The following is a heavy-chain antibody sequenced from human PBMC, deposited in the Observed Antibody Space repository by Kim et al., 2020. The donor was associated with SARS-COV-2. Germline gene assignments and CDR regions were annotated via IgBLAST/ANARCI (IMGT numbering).Heavy chain of an antibody. J-gene: IGHJ3*02. CDR2: INHSGST. CDR3: ARGPFTTVHSSYYDSSGYYDAFDI. Sequence: SETLSLTCAVYGGSFSGYYWSWIRQPPGKGLEWIGEINHSGSTNYNPSLKSRVTISVDTSKNQFSLKLSSVTAADTAVYYCARGPFTTVHSSYYDSSGYYDAFDIWGQGTMVTVSS. V-gene: IGHV4-34*01. CDR1: GGSFSGYY. D-gene: IGHD3-22*01.